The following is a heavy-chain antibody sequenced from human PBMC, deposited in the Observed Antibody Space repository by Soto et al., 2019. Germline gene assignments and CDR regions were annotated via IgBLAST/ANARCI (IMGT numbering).Heavy chain of an antibody. J-gene: IGHJ4*02. Sequence: QVQLVQSGAEVKKPGASVKVSCKGSGYTFTANYIQWVRQAPGQGLEWMGWINPNSGGTTYAQKFQGRVTLTRDTSITTAYMELSRLTSDDTDVYFCAREGSGWKYFDYWGQGSLVTVPS. CDR1: GYTFTANY. V-gene: IGHV1-2*02. CDR2: INPNSGGT. D-gene: IGHD6-19*01. CDR3: AREGSGWKYFDY.